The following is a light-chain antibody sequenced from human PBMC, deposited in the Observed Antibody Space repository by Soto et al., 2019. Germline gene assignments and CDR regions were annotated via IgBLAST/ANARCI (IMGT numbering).Light chain of an antibody. J-gene: IGLJ3*02. CDR1: SSDVGSYNF. Sequence: QSALTQPASVSGSPGQSITISCTGTSSDVGSYNFVSWYQQRPGKAPKLMIYDDTERPSGVSSRFSGSKSGNTASLTISGLQAEDEADYYCCSYAGRSTGVFGGGTKLTVL. V-gene: IGLV2-23*01. CDR3: CSYAGRSTGV. CDR2: DDT.